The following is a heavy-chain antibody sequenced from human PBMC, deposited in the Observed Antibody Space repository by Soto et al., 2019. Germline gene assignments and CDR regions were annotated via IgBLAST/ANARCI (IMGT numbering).Heavy chain of an antibody. J-gene: IGHJ4*02. CDR3: ARDQIGVVAATWVDY. CDR2: ISSSGSTI. D-gene: IGHD2-15*01. V-gene: IGHV3-11*01. Sequence: QVQLVESGGGLVKPGGSLRLSCAASGFTFSDYYMSWIRQAPGKGLEWVSYISSSGSTIYYADSVKGRFTISRDNAKNSLYLQMNSLRAVDTALYVCARDQIGVVAATWVDYWGQGTLVTVFS. CDR1: GFTFSDYY.